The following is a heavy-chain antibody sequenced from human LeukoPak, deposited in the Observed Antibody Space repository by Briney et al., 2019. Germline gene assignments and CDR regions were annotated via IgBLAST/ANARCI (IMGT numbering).Heavy chain of an antibody. D-gene: IGHD2-15*01. Sequence: SETLSLTCAVYGGSFSGYYWSWIRQPPGKGLEWIGSIYYSGSTYYNPSLKSRITISVDTSKNQFSLKLSSVTAADTAVYYCARVGTVVVLAATQGRGYYYYMDVWGKGTTVTVSS. V-gene: IGHV4-34*01. J-gene: IGHJ6*03. CDR2: IYYSGST. CDR3: ARVGTVVVLAATQGRGYYYYMDV. CDR1: GGSFSGYY.